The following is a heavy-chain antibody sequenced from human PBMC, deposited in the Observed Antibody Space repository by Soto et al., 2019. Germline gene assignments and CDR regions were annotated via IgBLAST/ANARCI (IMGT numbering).Heavy chain of an antibody. CDR2: ISSTTNYI. V-gene: IGHV3-21*06. Sequence: GGSLRLSCAASGFTFTRYSMNWVRQAPGKGLEWVSSISSTTNYIYYRDSMKGRFTISRDNAKNSLYLEMNSLRAEDTAVYYCARESEDLTSNFDYWGQGTLVTVSS. CDR1: GFTFTRYS. J-gene: IGHJ4*02. CDR3: ARESEDLTSNFDY.